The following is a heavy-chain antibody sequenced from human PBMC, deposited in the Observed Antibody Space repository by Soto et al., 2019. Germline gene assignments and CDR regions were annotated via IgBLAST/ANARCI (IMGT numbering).Heavy chain of an antibody. J-gene: IGHJ3*02. CDR3: AIEKVGPTSIHVFDI. CDR2: ISSTGGYI. Sequence: GSLRLSCAASGSTFSSYDMTWVRQAPGKGLEWVSFISSTGGYIYYADSIKGRFTVSRDNAKTSLYLQMNSLRAEDTAVYYCAIEKVGPTSIHVFDIWGQGTMVTVSS. V-gene: IGHV3-21*01. D-gene: IGHD1-26*01. CDR1: GSTFSSYD.